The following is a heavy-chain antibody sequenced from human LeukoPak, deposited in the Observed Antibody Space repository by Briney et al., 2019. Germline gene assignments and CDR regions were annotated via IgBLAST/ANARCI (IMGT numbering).Heavy chain of an antibody. CDR3: ERVYGSGPFYYYGMDV. D-gene: IGHD3-10*01. CDR1: GFTFTTYS. J-gene: IGHJ6*01. CDR2: ISSTIVYT. Sequence: GGSLRLSCEASGFTFTTYSMNWVRQAPGKGLEWVSSISSTIVYTYYADSVKDRFTISRDNANNSLFLQMNSLRAEDTAVYYCERVYGSGPFYYYGMDVWGQGTTVTVSS. V-gene: IGHV3-21*01.